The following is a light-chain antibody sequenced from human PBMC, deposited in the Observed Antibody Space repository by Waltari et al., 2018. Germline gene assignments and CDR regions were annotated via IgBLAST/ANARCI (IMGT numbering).Light chain of an antibody. CDR2: KVN. V-gene: IGLV2-14*01. J-gene: IGLJ3*02. Sequence: QSALTQPASVSGSPGQSITISCTGTSSDVGFYDFVSWFQQHPGKAPKVMIYKVNNRPSGVSNRFSGSKSANTASLTISGLQAGDEADYYCSSYTRRSYWVFG. CDR1: SSDVGFYDF. CDR3: SSYTRRSYWV.